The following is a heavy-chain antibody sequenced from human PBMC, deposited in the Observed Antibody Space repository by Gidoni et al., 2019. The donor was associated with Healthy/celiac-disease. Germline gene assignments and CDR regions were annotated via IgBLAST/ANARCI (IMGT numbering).Heavy chain of an antibody. J-gene: IGHJ6*02. Sequence: QVQLVQSEAEVEKPGAAVEDSGKASGFTFTGYGISWVRQALGQGLEWMGWISAYNGSTNYAQKLQGRVTMTTDTSTSTAYMVLRSLRSDDTAVYYCARDSRSIFGVVNLYYYYGMDVWGQGTTVTVSS. D-gene: IGHD3-3*01. CDR2: ISAYNGST. V-gene: IGHV1-18*01. CDR3: ARDSRSIFGVVNLYYYYGMDV. CDR1: GFTFTGYG.